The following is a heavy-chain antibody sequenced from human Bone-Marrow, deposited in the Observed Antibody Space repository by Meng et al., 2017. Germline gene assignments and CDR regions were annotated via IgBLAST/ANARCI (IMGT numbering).Heavy chain of an antibody. CDR1: GFTFSNSW. D-gene: IGHD4-23*01. J-gene: IGHJ4*02. CDR2: ISSGGSTT. CDR3: TREGASVVSLQY. V-gene: IGHV3-74*03. Sequence: GESLKISCIASGFTFSNSWMHWVRQAPGKGLVWVTRISSGGSTTTYSDSVKGRFTISRDNARNTLYLQMHTLRGDDTAVYYCTREGASVVSLQYWGQGTLVTVSS.